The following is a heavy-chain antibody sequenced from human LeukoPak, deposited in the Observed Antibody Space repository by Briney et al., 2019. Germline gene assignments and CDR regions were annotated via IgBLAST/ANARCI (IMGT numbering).Heavy chain of an antibody. D-gene: IGHD3-3*01. CDR2: ISSSSSFI. V-gene: IGHV3-21*01. J-gene: IGHJ4*02. CDR1: GFTFSSYS. Sequence: GGSLRLSCAASGFTFSSYSINWVRQAPGKGLEWVSSISSSSSFIYYADSVKGRFTISRDNAKNSLYLQMNSLRAEDTAVYYCARDHYDFWSGPSHWGQGTLVTVSS. CDR3: ARDHYDFWSGPSH.